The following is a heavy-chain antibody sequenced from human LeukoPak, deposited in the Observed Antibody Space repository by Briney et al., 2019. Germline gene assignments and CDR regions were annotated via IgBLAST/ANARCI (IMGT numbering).Heavy chain of an antibody. CDR2: ISSGGSTI. CDR3: ARDRASRYGMDV. CDR1: GFTFSDYY. D-gene: IGHD3-10*01. V-gene: IGHV3-11*01. Sequence: GGSLRLSGAASGFTFSDYYMSWVRQAPGTGLEWVSYISSGGSTIDYADSVKGRFTISRDNAKNSLYLQMNSLRAEDTAVYYCARDRASRYGMDVWGQGTTVTVSS. J-gene: IGHJ6*02.